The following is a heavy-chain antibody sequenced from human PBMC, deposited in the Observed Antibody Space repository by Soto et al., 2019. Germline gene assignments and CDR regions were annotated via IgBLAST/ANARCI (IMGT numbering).Heavy chain of an antibody. D-gene: IGHD1-26*01. V-gene: IGHV6-1*01. CDR1: GDSVSSNSAT. Sequence: PLQTLSLTCAISGDSVSSNSATWNWIRQSPSRGLEWLGRTYYRSKWYSDYAVSVKSRITINPDTSKNQFSLQLNSVTPEDTAVYYCARAAYSGSYQGYFDYWGQGTLVTVSS. CDR3: ARAAYSGSYQGYFDY. CDR2: TYYRSKWYS. J-gene: IGHJ4*02.